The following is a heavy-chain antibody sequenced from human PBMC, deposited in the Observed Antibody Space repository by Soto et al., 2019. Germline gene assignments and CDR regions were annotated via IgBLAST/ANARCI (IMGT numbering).Heavy chain of an antibody. J-gene: IGHJ4*02. CDR3: AKDREGDYGDYFDY. CDR2: ISYDGSNK. D-gene: IGHD4-17*01. Sequence: GGSLRLSCAASGFTFSSYGMHWVRQAPGKGLEWVAVISYDGSNKYYADSVKGRFTISRDNSKNTLYLQMNSLRAEDTAVYYCAKDREGDYGDYFDYWGQGTLVTVSS. V-gene: IGHV3-30*18. CDR1: GFTFSSYG.